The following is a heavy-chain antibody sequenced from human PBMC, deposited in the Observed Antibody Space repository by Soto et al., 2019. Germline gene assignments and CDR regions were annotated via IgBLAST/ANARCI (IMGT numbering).Heavy chain of an antibody. CDR2: IKNDGSGT. CDR3: VRGDGDYYDGNGYLGRH. D-gene: IGHD3-22*01. J-gene: IGHJ4*02. V-gene: IGHV3-74*01. Sequence: EVQLVESGGGLVHPGGSLRLSCAASGFTFSTYWMHWVRQAPGKGLVWVSRIKNDGSGTYYVDSVEGRFTISREKAKNTLYLQMNSLRAEDTAVYYCVRGDGDYYDGNGYLGRHWGQGTLVTVSS. CDR1: GFTFSTYW.